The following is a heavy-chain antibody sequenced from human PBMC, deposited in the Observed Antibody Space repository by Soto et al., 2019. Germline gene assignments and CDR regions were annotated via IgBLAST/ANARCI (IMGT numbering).Heavy chain of an antibody. J-gene: IGHJ4*02. CDR3: SRENWFQDY. V-gene: IGHV3-7*03. Sequence: GSLRLSCVASGFSFSNYGMHWVRQAPGKGLEWVASIKNDGSEQYYVDSVKGRFTISRDNAKNSLYLQMNSLRAGDTALYYCSRENWFQDYWGQGTLVTVSS. CDR2: IKNDGSEQ. CDR1: GFSFSNYG. D-gene: IGHD3-10*01.